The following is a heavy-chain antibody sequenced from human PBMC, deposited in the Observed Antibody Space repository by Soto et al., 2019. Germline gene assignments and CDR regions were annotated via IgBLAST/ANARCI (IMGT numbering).Heavy chain of an antibody. V-gene: IGHV1-2*02. J-gene: IGHJ4*02. CDR1: GYTFAAYY. CDR3: ARDPDYGDYWGYFFES. Sequence: QVQLVQSGAEVKKPGASVKVSCKTSGYTFAAYYIHWIRQAPGQGLEWMGWINPTSSGTAYAQNFQDRVSRTRDTSISTAYMELRRLNSDDTAVYYCARDPDYGDYWGYFFESWGQGTPVTVSS. D-gene: IGHD4-17*01. CDR2: INPTSSGT.